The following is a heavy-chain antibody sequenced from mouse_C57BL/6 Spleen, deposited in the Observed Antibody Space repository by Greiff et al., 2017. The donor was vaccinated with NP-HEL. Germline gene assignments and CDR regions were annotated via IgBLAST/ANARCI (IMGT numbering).Heavy chain of an antibody. CDR2: IRLKSDNYAT. CDR1: GFTFSNYW. Sequence: EVKLEESGGGLVQPGGSMKLSCVASGFTFSNYWMNWVRQSPEKGLEWVAQIRLKSDNYATHYAESVKGRFTISRDDSKSSVYLQMNNLRAEDTGIYYCTEDYGSSPFAYWGQGTLVTVSA. CDR3: TEDYGSSPFAY. J-gene: IGHJ3*01. V-gene: IGHV6-3*01. D-gene: IGHD1-1*01.